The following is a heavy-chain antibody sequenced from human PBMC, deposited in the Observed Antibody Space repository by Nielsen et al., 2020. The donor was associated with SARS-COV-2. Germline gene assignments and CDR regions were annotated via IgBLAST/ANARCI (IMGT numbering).Heavy chain of an antibody. Sequence: VRQAPGKGLEWVGRIKSKTDGGTTDYAAPVKGRFTISRDDSKNTLYLQMNSLKTEDTAVYYCARDGSSGWSSGYYYYYGMDVWGQGTTVTVSS. CDR2: IKSKTDGGTT. D-gene: IGHD6-19*01. CDR3: ARDGSSGWSSGYYYYYGMDV. J-gene: IGHJ6*02. V-gene: IGHV3-15*01.